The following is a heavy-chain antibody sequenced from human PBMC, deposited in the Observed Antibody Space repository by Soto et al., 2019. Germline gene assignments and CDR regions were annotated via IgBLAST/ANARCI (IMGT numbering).Heavy chain of an antibody. CDR2: IVPLFGTT. Sequence: SVKVSCKTSGGNFTSYAISWVRQAPGQGLEFMGGIVPLFGTTNYAHKFRGRVTVTADESTSTVFMEMSSLRSEDTAVYYCAKASGRSWYNWFDPWGQGTLVTVSS. D-gene: IGHD6-13*01. V-gene: IGHV1-69*13. J-gene: IGHJ5*02. CDR1: GGNFTSYA. CDR3: AKASGRSWYNWFDP.